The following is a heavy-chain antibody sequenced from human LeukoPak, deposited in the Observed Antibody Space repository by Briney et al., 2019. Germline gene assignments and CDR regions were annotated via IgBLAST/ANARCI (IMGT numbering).Heavy chain of an antibody. Sequence: SETLSLTCTVSGASISSYYWSWIRQPPGKGLEWIGYIYYSGSTNYNPSLKSRVTISVDTSKNQFSLKLSSVTAADTAVYYCARAPGGLGYCSGGSCPYFDYWGQGTLVTVSS. D-gene: IGHD2-15*01. V-gene: IGHV4-59*01. CDR2: IYYSGST. CDR1: GASISSYY. CDR3: ARAPGGLGYCSGGSCPYFDY. J-gene: IGHJ4*02.